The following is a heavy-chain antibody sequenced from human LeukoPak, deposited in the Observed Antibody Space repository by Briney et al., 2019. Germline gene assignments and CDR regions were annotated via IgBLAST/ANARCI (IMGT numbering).Heavy chain of an antibody. CDR3: ARASGDDIRMATPFAY. J-gene: IGHJ1*01. D-gene: IGHD3-9*01. Sequence: ASVKVSCKASGGTFSKYSINWVRQAPGQGPEWMGGSISMFGRANYAEKFQGRLTITAEESTNTAYMELSSLRSDDTAIYYCARASGDDIRMATPFAYWGQGSLVTVSS. CDR2: SISMFGRA. V-gene: IGHV1-69*13. CDR1: GGTFSKYS.